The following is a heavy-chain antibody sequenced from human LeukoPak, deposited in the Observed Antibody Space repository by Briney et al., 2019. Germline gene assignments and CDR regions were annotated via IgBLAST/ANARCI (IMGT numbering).Heavy chain of an antibody. D-gene: IGHD3-10*01. CDR3: ARVSAHNYGSGSYYGSYNWFDP. V-gene: IGHV3-11*06. CDR1: GFTFSDYY. Sequence: PGGSLRLSCTASGFTFSDYYMSWIRLAPGKGLEWVSYISSSSSYTNYADSVKGRFTISRDNAKNSLYLQMNSLRAEDTAVYYCARVSAHNYGSGSYYGSYNWFDPWGQGTLVTVSS. CDR2: ISSSSSYT. J-gene: IGHJ5*02.